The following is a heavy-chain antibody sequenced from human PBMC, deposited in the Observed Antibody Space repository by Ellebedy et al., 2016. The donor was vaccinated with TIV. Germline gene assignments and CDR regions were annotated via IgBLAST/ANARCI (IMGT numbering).Heavy chain of an antibody. V-gene: IGHV6-1*01. Sequence: SQTLSLTXAISGDTVSTNSGSWDWIRQSPSRGLEWLGRTYYRSTWYNDYAVSVKSRIIIDSDRSKNRFSLHLKSVTPEDTAVYYCAREKAGDFWAFDIWGQGTMVTVSS. CDR1: GDTVSTNSGS. J-gene: IGHJ3*02. CDR3: AREKAGDFWAFDI. D-gene: IGHD3-3*01. CDR2: TYYRSTWYN.